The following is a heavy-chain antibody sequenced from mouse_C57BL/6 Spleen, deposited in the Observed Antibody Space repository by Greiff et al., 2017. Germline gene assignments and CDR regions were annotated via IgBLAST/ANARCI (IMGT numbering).Heavy chain of an antibody. Sequence: QVQLQQSGAELMKPGASVKLSCKATGYTFTGYWIEWVKQRPGHGLEWIGEILPGSGSTNYNEKFKGKATFTADTSSNTAYMQLSRLTTEDSAIYYCARPLWLRREPYYAMDYWGQGTSVTVSS. CDR2: ILPGSGST. D-gene: IGHD2-2*01. V-gene: IGHV1-9*01. CDR1: GYTFTGYW. J-gene: IGHJ4*01. CDR3: ARPLWLRREPYYAMDY.